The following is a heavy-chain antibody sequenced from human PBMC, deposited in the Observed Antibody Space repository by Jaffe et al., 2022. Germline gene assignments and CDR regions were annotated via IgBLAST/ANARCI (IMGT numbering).Heavy chain of an antibody. J-gene: IGHJ4*02. D-gene: IGHD4-17*01. CDR3: ARDRAVTTWNYFDY. CDR1: GFTVSSNY. Sequence: EVQLVESGGGLVQPGGSLRLSCAVSGFTVSSNYMSWVRQAPGKGLEWVSVIYSGGSTHYADSVKGRFTISRDNSKNTLFLQMNSLRAEDTAVYYCARDRAVTTWNYFDYWGQGTLVTVSS. CDR2: IYSGGST. V-gene: IGHV3-66*02.